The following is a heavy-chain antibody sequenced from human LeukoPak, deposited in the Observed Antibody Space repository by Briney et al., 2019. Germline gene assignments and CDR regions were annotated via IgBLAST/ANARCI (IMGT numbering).Heavy chain of an antibody. V-gene: IGHV1-46*01. Sequence: ASVKVSCKASGYTFTSYDINWVRQAPGQGLEWMGIINPSGGSTSYAQKFQGRVTMTRDTSTSTVYMELSRLRSDDTAVYYCARGVVVTAIETAWGQGTLVTVSS. J-gene: IGHJ5*02. CDR2: INPSGGST. CDR3: ARGVVVTAIETA. D-gene: IGHD2-21*02. CDR1: GYTFTSYD.